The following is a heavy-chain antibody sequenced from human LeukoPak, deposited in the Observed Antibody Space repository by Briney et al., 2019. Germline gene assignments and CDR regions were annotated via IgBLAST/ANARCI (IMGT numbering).Heavy chain of an antibody. V-gene: IGHV1-2*02. Sequence: GASVKVSCKASGYTLTGYYMHWVRQAPGQGLEWMGWINPNSGGTNYAQKFQGRVTMTRDTSISTAYMELSRLRSDDTAVYYCARALVVAATYYFDYWGQGTLVTVSS. CDR2: INPNSGGT. CDR3: ARALVVAATYYFDY. J-gene: IGHJ4*02. D-gene: IGHD2-15*01. CDR1: GYTLTGYY.